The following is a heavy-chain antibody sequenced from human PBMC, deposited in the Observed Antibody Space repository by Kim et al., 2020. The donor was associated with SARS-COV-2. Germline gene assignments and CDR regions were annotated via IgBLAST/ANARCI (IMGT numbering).Heavy chain of an antibody. V-gene: IGHV3-48*02. CDR3: VRDRMGGAFDV. CDR1: GFTFSAHD. J-gene: IGHJ3*01. Sequence: GGSLRLSCATSGFTFSAHDMNWVRQAPGKGLEWLSFITKSSTTIYYADSVKGRFTISRDNVKNSLYLQMNSLRDEDTALYYCVRDRMGGAFDVWGQGTMVTVSS. D-gene: IGHD3-16*01. CDR2: ITKSSTTI.